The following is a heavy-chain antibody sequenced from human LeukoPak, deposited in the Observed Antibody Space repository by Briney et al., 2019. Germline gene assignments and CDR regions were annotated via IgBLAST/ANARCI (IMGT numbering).Heavy chain of an antibody. CDR1: GYTFTGYY. D-gene: IGHD1-26*01. V-gene: IGHV1-2*04. CDR3: ARLVGATRALDY. Sequence: ASVKVSCKASGYTFTGYYMHWVRQAPGQGLEWMGWINPNSGGTNYAQKFQGWVTMTRDTSTSTVYMELSSLRSEDTAVYYCARLVGATRALDYWGQGTLVTVSS. J-gene: IGHJ4*02. CDR2: INPNSGGT.